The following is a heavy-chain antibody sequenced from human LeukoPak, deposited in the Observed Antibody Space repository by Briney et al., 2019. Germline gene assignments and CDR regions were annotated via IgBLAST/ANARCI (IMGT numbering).Heavy chain of an antibody. V-gene: IGHV3-11*04. Sequence: GGSLRLSCAASGFTFSDYYMSWIRQAPGKGLEWVSYINSSGSTIYYADSVKGRFTISRDNAKSSLYLQMNSLRAEDTAVYYCARGTKLGYYDSSGSLGYWGQGTLVTVSS. CDR2: INSSGSTI. CDR3: ARGTKLGYYDSSGSLGY. D-gene: IGHD3-22*01. J-gene: IGHJ4*02. CDR1: GFTFSDYY.